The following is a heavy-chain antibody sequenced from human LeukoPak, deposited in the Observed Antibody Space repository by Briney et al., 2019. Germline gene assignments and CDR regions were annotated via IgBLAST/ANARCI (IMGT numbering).Heavy chain of an antibody. CDR3: ARVAAGTSNYFDY. V-gene: IGHV3-21*01. Sequence: KAGGSLRLSCAASGFTFSSYSMNWVRQAPGKGLEWVSSISSSSSYIYYADSVKGRFTISRDNAKNSLYLQMNSLRAEDTAVYYCARVAAGTSNYFDYWGQGTLVTVSS. CDR2: ISSSSSYI. D-gene: IGHD6-13*01. J-gene: IGHJ4*02. CDR1: GFTFSSYS.